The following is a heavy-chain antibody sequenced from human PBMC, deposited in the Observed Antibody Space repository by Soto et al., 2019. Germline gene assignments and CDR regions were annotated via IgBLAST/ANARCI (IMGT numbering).Heavy chain of an antibody. Sequence: SGPTLVNPTETLTLTCTVSGFSLSNARMGVSWIRQPPGKALEWLAHISSNDEKSYSTSLKSRLTISKDTSKSQVVLTMTNMDPVDTATYYCARATDTAMDFDYWGQGTLGTVSS. CDR3: ARATDTAMDFDY. V-gene: IGHV2-26*01. D-gene: IGHD5-18*01. J-gene: IGHJ4*02. CDR1: GFSLSNARMG. CDR2: ISSNDEK.